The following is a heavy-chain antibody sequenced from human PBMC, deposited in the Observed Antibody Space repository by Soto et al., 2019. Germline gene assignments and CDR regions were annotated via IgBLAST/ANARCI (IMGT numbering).Heavy chain of an antibody. CDR1: GFTFSSSW. Sequence: EVQMVESGGVLVQPGGYMKVSCAASGFTFSSSWMNWVRKAPGKGLEWVANIKVDGSEEYYVDSVRGRFTISIDNASSSLSLQMISLRAEDTAVYYCAAGFPPDYWGQGTLVTVSS. CDR3: AAGFPPDY. J-gene: IGHJ4*02. V-gene: IGHV3-7*01. CDR2: IKVDGSEE. D-gene: IGHD3-10*01.